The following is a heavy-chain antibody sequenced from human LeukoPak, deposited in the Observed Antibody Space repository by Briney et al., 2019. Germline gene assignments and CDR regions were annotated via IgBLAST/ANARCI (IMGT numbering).Heavy chain of an antibody. V-gene: IGHV3-23*01. D-gene: IGHD1-26*01. J-gene: IGHJ6*02. CDR1: GFTFSSYT. Sequence: QSGGSLRLSCAASGFTFSSYTMSWVRQAPGKGLERVSGIGGRSDSIYYADSVEGRFTISRDYSKSTVDLQMNSLRAEDTAVYYCAREKWERHHCGVDVWGQGTTVTVSS. CDR2: IGGRSDSI. CDR3: AREKWERHHCGVDV.